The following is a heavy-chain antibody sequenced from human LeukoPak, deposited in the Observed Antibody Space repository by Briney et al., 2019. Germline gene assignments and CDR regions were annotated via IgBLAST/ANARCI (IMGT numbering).Heavy chain of an antibody. Sequence: PGGSLRLSCAASGFIFNTYWMHWVRQAPGKGLVWVSRISSDGSDTTYADSVKGRFSISRDNAKNTLHLQMNSLRAEDTALYYCARDATYYYDSSGSPYYYYYYMDVWGKGTTVTVSS. CDR3: ARDATYYYDSSGSPYYYYYYMDV. CDR1: GFIFNTYW. D-gene: IGHD3-22*01. J-gene: IGHJ6*03. CDR2: ISSDGSDT. V-gene: IGHV3-74*01.